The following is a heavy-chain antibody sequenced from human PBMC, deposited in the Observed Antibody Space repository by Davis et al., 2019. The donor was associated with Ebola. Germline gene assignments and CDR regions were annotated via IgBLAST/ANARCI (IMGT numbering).Heavy chain of an antibody. D-gene: IGHD3-3*01. Sequence: GESLMISCAASGFTFSDYYMSWIRQAPGKGLEWVSYISGSGGTIFYADSVRGRFTISRDNARNSLYLQMNSLRAEDTAVYFCASNYNFWSGYYSPGDYFDYWGQGTLVTVSS. CDR2: ISGSGGTI. CDR1: GFTFSDYY. J-gene: IGHJ4*02. V-gene: IGHV3-11*04. CDR3: ASNYNFWSGYYSPGDYFDY.